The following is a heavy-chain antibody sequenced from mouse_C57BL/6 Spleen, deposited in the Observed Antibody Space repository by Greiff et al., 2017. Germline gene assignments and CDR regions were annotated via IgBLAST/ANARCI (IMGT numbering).Heavy chain of an antibody. J-gene: IGHJ3*01. V-gene: IGHV1-26*01. D-gene: IGHD1-1*01. CDR3: ARSGDYYGSRGAY. CDR1: GYTFTDYY. Sequence: EVQLQQSGPELVKPGASVKISCKASGYTFTDYYMNWVKQSHGKSLEWIGDINPNNGGTSYNQKFKGKATLTVDKSSSTAYMELRSLTSEDSAVYYCARSGDYYGSRGAYWGQGTLVTVSA. CDR2: INPNNGGT.